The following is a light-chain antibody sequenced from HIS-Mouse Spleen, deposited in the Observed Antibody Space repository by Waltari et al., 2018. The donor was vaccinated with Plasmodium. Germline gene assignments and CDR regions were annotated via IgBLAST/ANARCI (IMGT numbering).Light chain of an antibody. CDR3: QQSYSTPRT. CDR1: QSISSY. J-gene: IGKJ1*01. Sequence: VGDRVTITCRASQSISSYLNWYQQKPGKAPKLLIYAASSLQSGVPSRFSGSGSGTDFTLTISSLQPEDFATYYCQQSYSTPRTFGQGTKVEIK. V-gene: IGKV1-39*01. CDR2: AAS.